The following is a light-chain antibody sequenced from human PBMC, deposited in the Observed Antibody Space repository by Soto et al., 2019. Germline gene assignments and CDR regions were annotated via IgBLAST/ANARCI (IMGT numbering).Light chain of an antibody. J-gene: IGLJ1*01. CDR1: SSDFGYNY. CDR2: EVS. V-gene: IGLV2-14*01. Sequence: QSALTQPASVSGSPGQSITISCTGSSSDFGYNYVSWYQQHLGKAPKLMIYEVSNRPSGVSHRFSGSKSGNTASLTISGLQAEDEADYYCSSYTISSSPYVFGPGTKLTVL. CDR3: SSYTISSSPYV.